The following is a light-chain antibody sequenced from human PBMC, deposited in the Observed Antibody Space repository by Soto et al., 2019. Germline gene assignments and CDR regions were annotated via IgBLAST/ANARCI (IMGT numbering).Light chain of an antibody. V-gene: IGKV3D-15*01. CDR1: QSVNSN. J-gene: IGKJ4*02. CDR3: QQYNNWPLT. CDR2: HVS. Sequence: EIVLTQSPATLSVPPGERATLSCWASQSVNSNLAWYQKRPGQAPRLLIYHVSTRATGIPTRFSGSGSGTEFTLTISSLESEDFAAYYCQQYNNWPLTFGGGTKVDIK.